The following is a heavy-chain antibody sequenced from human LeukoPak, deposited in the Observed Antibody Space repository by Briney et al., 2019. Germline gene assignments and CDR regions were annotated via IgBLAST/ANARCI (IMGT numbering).Heavy chain of an antibody. CDR2: IYYSGST. CDR3: ARTMTTVTTAFDI. CDR1: GGSISSYY. Sequence: SETLSLTCTVSGGSISSYYWSWIRQPPGKGLEWLGYIYYSGSTNYNPSLKSRVTISVDTSKNQFSLKLSSVTAADTAVYYCARTMTTVTTAFDIWGQGTMVTVSS. V-gene: IGHV4-59*01. D-gene: IGHD4-17*01. J-gene: IGHJ3*02.